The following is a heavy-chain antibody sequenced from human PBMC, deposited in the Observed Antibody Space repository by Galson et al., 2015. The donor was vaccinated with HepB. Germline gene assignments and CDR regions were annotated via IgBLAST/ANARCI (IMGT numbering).Heavy chain of an antibody. CDR2: IDPSDSYT. CDR1: GYTFTAFW. CDR3: VSRQYYFASGTWHDEFDY. J-gene: IGHJ4*02. Sequence: QSGAEVKKPGESLRISCKGSGYTFTAFWITWVRQIPGKGLEWMGRIDPSDSYTDYSPSFRGHVTMSADKSITTAYLQWSSLRASDTAIYYCVSRQYYFASGTWHDEFDYWGQGPRVTGSS. V-gene: IGHV5-10-1*01. D-gene: IGHD3-10*01.